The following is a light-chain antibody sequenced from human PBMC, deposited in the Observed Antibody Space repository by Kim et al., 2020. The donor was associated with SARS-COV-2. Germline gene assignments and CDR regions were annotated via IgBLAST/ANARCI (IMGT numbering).Light chain of an antibody. CDR2: GAS. CDR3: QQYNNWPLT. Sequence: VYPGERATLSCRASQSVSSNLARYKQKPGQATRLLIYGASTRATGIPARFSGSGSGTEFTLTISSLQSEDFAVDYCQQYNNWPLTFGGGTTVDIK. J-gene: IGKJ4*01. V-gene: IGKV3-15*01. CDR1: QSVSSN.